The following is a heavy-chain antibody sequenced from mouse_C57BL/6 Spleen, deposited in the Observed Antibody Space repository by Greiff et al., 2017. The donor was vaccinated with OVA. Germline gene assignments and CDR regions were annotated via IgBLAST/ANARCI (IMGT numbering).Heavy chain of an antibody. V-gene: IGHV1-4*01. CDR2: LTPSSGYT. CDR3: ARADSSASYYFDY. CDR1: GYTFTSYT. Sequence: QVQLQQSGAELARPGASVKMSCKASGYTFTSYTMHWVKQRPGQGLEWIGYLTPSSGYTKSNQKFKDKATLTAAKSSSPAYMQLSSLTSEDSAVYYCARADSSASYYFDYWGQGTTLTVSS. D-gene: IGHD3-2*02. J-gene: IGHJ2*01.